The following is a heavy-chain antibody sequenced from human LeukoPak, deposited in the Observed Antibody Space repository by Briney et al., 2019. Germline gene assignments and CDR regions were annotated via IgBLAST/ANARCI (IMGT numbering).Heavy chain of an antibody. CDR1: GFTFSNYG. V-gene: IGHV3-30*03. Sequence: GGSLRLSCAASGFTFSNYGIHWVRQAPGKGLEWVAVISYDGNNKYYADSVKGRFTISRDNSKNTLFLQMNSLRAEDTAVYYCARDGHGDYDFDYWGQGTLVTVSS. D-gene: IGHD4-17*01. CDR3: ARDGHGDYDFDY. CDR2: ISYDGNNK. J-gene: IGHJ4*02.